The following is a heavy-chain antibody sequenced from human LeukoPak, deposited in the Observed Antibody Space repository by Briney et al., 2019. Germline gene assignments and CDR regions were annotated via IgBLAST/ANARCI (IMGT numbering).Heavy chain of an antibody. CDR2: INPNSGGT. CDR3: ARDKEPIAVAGDFDY. D-gene: IGHD6-19*01. J-gene: IGHJ4*02. Sequence: ASVKVSCKASGYTFTGYYMHWVRQAPGQRLEWMGRINPNSGGTNYAQKFQGRVTMTRDTSISTAYMELSRLRSDDTAVYYCARDKEPIAVAGDFDYWGQGTLVTVSS. V-gene: IGHV1-2*06. CDR1: GYTFTGYY.